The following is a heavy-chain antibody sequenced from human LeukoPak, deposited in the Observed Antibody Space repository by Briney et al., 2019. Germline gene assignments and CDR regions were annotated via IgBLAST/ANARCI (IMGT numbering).Heavy chain of an antibody. Sequence: SETLSLTCTVSGGSISTYYWSWIRQPAGKGLEWIGRLSSSGTTNYNTSLKSRVTMSVDTSTNQLSLNLTSVTAADTAVYYCAREVSGIYSYRAYDYWGQGTLGTGS. CDR2: LSSSGTT. J-gene: IGHJ4*02. V-gene: IGHV4-4*07. D-gene: IGHD3-16*01. CDR3: AREVSGIYSYRAYDY. CDR1: GGSISTYY.